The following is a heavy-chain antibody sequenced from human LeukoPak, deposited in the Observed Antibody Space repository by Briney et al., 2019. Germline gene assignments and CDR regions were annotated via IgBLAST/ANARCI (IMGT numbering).Heavy chain of an antibody. CDR1: GYSISNSYY. J-gene: IGHJ4*02. CDR3: AGGLLIVYMYGLPLHYFDS. Sequence: SETLSLTGTVSGYSISNSYYWGWIRPPPGKGLEWIGSISYSGTTYYHPSLKSRVTISIDTSKNQFSLRLNSVTAADTAVYYCAGGLLIVYMYGLPLHYFDSWGQGTLVTVSS. V-gene: IGHV4-38-2*02. D-gene: IGHD2-8*01. CDR2: ISYSGTT.